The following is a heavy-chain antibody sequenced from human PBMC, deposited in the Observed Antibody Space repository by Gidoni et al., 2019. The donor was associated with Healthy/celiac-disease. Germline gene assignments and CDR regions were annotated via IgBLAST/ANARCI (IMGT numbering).Heavy chain of an antibody. V-gene: IGHV3-23*01. CDR3: AKESSSELLYYFDY. CDR2: ISGSGGST. Sequence: EVQLLESGGCLVQPGGSLRLSCAASGFTFSSYAMSWVRQAPGKGLKWVSAISGSGGSTYYADSVKGRFTISGDNSKNTLYLQMNSLRAEDTAVYYCAKESSSELLYYFDYWGQGTLVTVSS. CDR1: GFTFSSYA. J-gene: IGHJ4*02. D-gene: IGHD1-7*01.